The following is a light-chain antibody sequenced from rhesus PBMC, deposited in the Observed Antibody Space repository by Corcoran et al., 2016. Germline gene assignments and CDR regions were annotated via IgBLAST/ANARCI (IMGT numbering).Light chain of an antibody. CDR2: KAS. CDR1: QGISSW. J-gene: IGKJ4*01. Sequence: DIQMTQSPSSLSASVGDTVTITCRASQGISSWLAWYQQKPGKAPKPLIYKASSLQSGVPSRFIGSGSGTDFTLTISSLQSEDFATYYCQQYSSRPLTFGGGTKVEIK. V-gene: IGKV1-22*01. CDR3: QQYSSRPLT.